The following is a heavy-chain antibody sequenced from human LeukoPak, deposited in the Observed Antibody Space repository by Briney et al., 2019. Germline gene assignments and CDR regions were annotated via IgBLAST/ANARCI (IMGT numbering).Heavy chain of an antibody. CDR2: IYSGGNT. CDR3: ARDGGYGDPPFDY. Sequence: GGSLRLSCAASGFTVSSNYMSSVRQAPGKGLEWVSVIYSGGNTYYADSVKGRFTISRDNSKNTLYLQMNSLRAEDTAVYYCARDGGYGDPPFDYWGQGTLVTVSS. D-gene: IGHD4-17*01. CDR1: GFTVSSNY. J-gene: IGHJ4*02. V-gene: IGHV3-53*01.